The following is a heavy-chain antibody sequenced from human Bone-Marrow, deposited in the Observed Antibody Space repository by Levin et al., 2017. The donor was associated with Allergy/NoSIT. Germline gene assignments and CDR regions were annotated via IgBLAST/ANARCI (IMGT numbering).Heavy chain of an antibody. Sequence: PGGSLRLSCAASGFIISSNYMSWLRQAPGQGLEWVSVIYSSGYTHYADAVKGRFTISRDNSKNTVSLQMNSLRADDTAVYYCAGKYQVPTGNYRLDVWGKGTTVTVSS. V-gene: IGHV3-53*01. CDR2: IYSSGYT. CDR3: AGKYQVPTGNYRLDV. CDR1: GFIISSNY. J-gene: IGHJ6*04. D-gene: IGHD2-2*01.